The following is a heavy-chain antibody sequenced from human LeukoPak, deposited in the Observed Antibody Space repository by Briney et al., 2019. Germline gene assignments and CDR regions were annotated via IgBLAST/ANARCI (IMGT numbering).Heavy chain of an antibody. D-gene: IGHD2-2*01. CDR1: GGSISSYY. CDR3: ARYCSSISCYGDYYYMDV. J-gene: IGHJ6*03. V-gene: IGHV4-4*07. CDR2: IYTGGST. Sequence: SETLSLTCTVSGGSISSYYWSWIRQPAGKGLEWIGRIYTGGSTYYNPSLMGRVTISADKSKNQFSLKLRSVTAADAAVYYCARYCSSISCYGDYYYMDVWGKGTKVTVSS.